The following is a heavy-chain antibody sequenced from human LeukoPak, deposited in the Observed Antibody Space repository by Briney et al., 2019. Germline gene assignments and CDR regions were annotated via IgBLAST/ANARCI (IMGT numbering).Heavy chain of an antibody. CDR3: ASASSHRTAAGGDY. CDR2: INGDGGSR. CDR1: GFTFSTYW. J-gene: IGHJ4*02. Sequence: GGSLRLSCAASGFTFSTYWMHWVRQAPGKGLVWVSRINGDGGSRNYADSVKGRFTISRDNAKNALYLQMSSLRVEDTAVYYCASASSHRTAAGGDYWGQGTLVTVST. V-gene: IGHV3-74*01. D-gene: IGHD6-13*01.